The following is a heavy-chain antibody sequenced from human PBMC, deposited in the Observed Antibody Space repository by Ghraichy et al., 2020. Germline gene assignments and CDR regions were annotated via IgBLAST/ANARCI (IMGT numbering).Heavy chain of an antibody. D-gene: IGHD3-10*01. CDR3: ARLRWFEYYFDY. J-gene: IGHJ4*02. Sequence: SETLSLTCTVSGGSISSGSYHWSWIRQQPGKGLEWIGYIYSRGGTYYNPSLKSRVIMAVDTSKNQFSLRLTSVTAADTAVYYCARLRWFEYYFDYWGQGILVTVSS. V-gene: IGHV4-31*03. CDR1: GGSISSGSYH. CDR2: IYSRGGT.